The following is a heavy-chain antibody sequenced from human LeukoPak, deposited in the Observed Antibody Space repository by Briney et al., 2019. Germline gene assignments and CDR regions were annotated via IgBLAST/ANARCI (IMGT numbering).Heavy chain of an antibody. CDR3: ARMEGYSSSWYDDY. J-gene: IGHJ4*02. D-gene: IGHD6-13*01. Sequence: PGGSLRLSCAASGFTFSSYSMKWVRQAPGKGLEWVSSISSSSSYIYYADSVKGRFTVSRDNAKNSLYLQMNSLRAEDTAVYYCARMEGYSSSWYDDYWGQGTLVTVSS. V-gene: IGHV3-21*01. CDR1: GFTFSSYS. CDR2: ISSSSSYI.